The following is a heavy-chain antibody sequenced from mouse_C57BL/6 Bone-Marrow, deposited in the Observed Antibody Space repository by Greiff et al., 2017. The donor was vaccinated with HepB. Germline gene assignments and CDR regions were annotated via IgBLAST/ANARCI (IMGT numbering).Heavy chain of an antibody. D-gene: IGHD1-1*01. V-gene: IGHV7-3*01. J-gene: IGHJ4*01. CDR1: GFTFTDYY. CDR2: IRNKANGYTT. CDR3: ARYSPPYYYYGSSYAMDY. Sequence: EVQRVESGGGLVQPGGSLSLSCAASGFTFTDYYMSWVRQPPGKALEWLGFIRNKANGYTTEYSASVKGRFTISRDNSQSILYLQMNALRAEDSATYYCARYSPPYYYYGSSYAMDYWGQGTSVTVSS.